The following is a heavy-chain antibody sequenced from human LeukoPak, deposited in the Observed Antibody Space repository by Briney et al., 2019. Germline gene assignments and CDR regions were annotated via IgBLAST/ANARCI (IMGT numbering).Heavy chain of an antibody. J-gene: IGHJ4*02. CDR1: GYTFTCYY. Sequence: ASVNVSCKASGYTFTCYYMHWVRQAPGQGLEWMGWINPNSGGTNYAQKFQGRVTMTRDTTISTAYMELSRLRSDDTAVYYCARGRRWLQLGLDYWGQGTLVTVSS. V-gene: IGHV1-2*02. CDR2: INPNSGGT. D-gene: IGHD5-24*01. CDR3: ARGRRWLQLGLDY.